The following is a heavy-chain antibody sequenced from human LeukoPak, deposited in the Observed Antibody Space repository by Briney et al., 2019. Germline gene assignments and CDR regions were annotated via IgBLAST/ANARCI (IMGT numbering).Heavy chain of an antibody. CDR1: GGSISSSNW. V-gene: IGHV4-4*02. Sequence: PSETLSLTCAVSGGSISSSNWWSWVRQPPGKGLEWIGEIYHSGSTNYNPSLKSRVTISVGTSKNQFSLKLSSVTAADTAVYYCARRANYYDSSGYHPHAFDIWGQGTMVTVSS. D-gene: IGHD3-22*01. CDR3: ARRANYYDSSGYHPHAFDI. J-gene: IGHJ3*02. CDR2: IYHSGST.